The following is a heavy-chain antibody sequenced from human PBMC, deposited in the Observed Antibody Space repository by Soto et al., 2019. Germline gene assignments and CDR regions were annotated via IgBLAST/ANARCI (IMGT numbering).Heavy chain of an antibody. V-gene: IGHV1-69*01. CDR2: IVPIFGIA. CDR3: AKATQTRYNWNDLGNWFDP. CDR1: GGTFSSYA. D-gene: IGHD1-1*01. J-gene: IGHJ5*02. Sequence: QVQLVQSGAEVKKPGSSVKVSCKESGGTFSSYAIAWVRQAPGEGLEWMGGIVPIFGIANYAQKFQGRVAITADEATNTAYMELSSLRSDDTAVYYCAKATQTRYNWNDLGNWFDPWGPGTLVIVSS.